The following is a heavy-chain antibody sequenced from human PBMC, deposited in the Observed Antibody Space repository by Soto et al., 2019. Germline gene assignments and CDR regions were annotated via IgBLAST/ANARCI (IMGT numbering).Heavy chain of an antibody. Sequence: PGGSLRLSCAASGFTFSSYGMHWVRQDPGKGLEWVAVISYDGSNKYYADSVKGRFTISRDNSKNTLYLQMNSLRAEDTAVYYCAKDRGSSGYYYYYGMDVWGQGTTVTVSS. CDR3: AKDRGSSGYYYYYGMDV. J-gene: IGHJ6*02. CDR2: ISYDGSNK. V-gene: IGHV3-30*18. CDR1: GFTFSSYG. D-gene: IGHD3-22*01.